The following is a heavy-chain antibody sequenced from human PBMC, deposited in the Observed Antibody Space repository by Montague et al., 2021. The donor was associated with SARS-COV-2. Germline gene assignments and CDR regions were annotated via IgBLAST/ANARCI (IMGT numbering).Heavy chain of an antibody. D-gene: IGHD6-13*01. CDR3: ARVGTGYSSNLPSYFQH. J-gene: IGHJ1*01. CDR1: DDSFSHYF. CDR2: IYKRGTT. V-gene: IGHV4-59*01. Sequence: SETLSLTCTVSDDSFSHYFWSWIRQPPGKGLELIGNIYKRGTTXXXPSXXXRVSLSIDKSKNQFSLNLTSVTAADTAVYYCARVGTGYSSNLPSYFQHWGLGTLVTVSS.